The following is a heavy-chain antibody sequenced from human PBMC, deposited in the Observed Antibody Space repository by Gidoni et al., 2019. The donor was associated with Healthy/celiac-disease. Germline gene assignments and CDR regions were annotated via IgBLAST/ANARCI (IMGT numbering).Heavy chain of an antibody. D-gene: IGHD2-2*02. Sequence: QVQLQESGPGLVKPSETLSLTCAVPGGSISSSNWGSWVRQPPGKGLEWIGESYHSGSTNYNPSLKSRVTISVDKSKNQFSLKLSSVTAADTAVYYCARAGCSSTSCYTDHFDYWGQGTLVTVSS. CDR2: SYHSGST. V-gene: IGHV4-4*02. J-gene: IGHJ4*02. CDR1: GGSISSSNW. CDR3: ARAGCSSTSCYTDHFDY.